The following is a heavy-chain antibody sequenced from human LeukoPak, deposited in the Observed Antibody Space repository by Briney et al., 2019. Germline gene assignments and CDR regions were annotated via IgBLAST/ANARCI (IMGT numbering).Heavy chain of an antibody. CDR1: GFTFSSYG. Sequence: GRSLRLSCAASGFTFSSYGMHWVRQAPGEGLEWVAVISYDGSNKYYADSVKGRFTISRDNSKNTLYLQMNSLRAEDTAVYYCASITMVRGAFSPKAFDIWGQGTMVTVSS. J-gene: IGHJ3*02. CDR2: ISYDGSNK. D-gene: IGHD3-10*01. V-gene: IGHV3-30*03. CDR3: ASITMVRGAFSPKAFDI.